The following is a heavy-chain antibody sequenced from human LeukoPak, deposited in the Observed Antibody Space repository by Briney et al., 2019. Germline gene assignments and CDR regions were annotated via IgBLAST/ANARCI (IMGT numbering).Heavy chain of an antibody. J-gene: IGHJ4*02. CDR1: GFAFSSYW. CDR3: ARSLWPEDY. D-gene: IGHD2-21*01. V-gene: IGHV3-7*01. Sequence: TGGSLRLSCEASGFAFSSYWASWVRQAPGKGLEWVANINQDGNSQNYVDSVRGRFTISKDNAKNSVYLQMNSLRAEDTAVYYCARSLWPEDYWGQGILVTVS. CDR2: INQDGNSQ.